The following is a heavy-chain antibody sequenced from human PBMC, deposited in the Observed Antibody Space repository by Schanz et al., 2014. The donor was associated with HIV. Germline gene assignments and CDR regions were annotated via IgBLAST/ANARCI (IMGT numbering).Heavy chain of an antibody. D-gene: IGHD1-20*01. CDR2: ISGGSGST. V-gene: IGHV3-NL1*01. J-gene: IGHJ6*02. Sequence: QLRLVESGGGVVRPGTSLRLSCAASGFTFSDHGMHWARQAPGKGLEWVSSISGGSGSTFYADSVKGRFTISRVNSKNTLYLQMNSLRAEDTAIYYCAKTSITLGMDVWGQGTTVTVSS. CDR1: GFTFSDHG. CDR3: AKTSITLGMDV.